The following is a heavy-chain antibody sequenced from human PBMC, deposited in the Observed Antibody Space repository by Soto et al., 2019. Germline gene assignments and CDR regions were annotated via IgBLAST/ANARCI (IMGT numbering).Heavy chain of an antibody. J-gene: IGHJ2*01. Sequence: EVQLVESGGGLVKPGGSLRLSCATSGFTFSSYSVSWVRQAPGKGLEWVSSITSSSSYIYYADSVQGRFTISRDNAKNAHYPRMNSLRAEDTAIYYCARSPSRPSSGWYGWSFDLWGRGTLVTVSS. D-gene: IGHD6-19*01. V-gene: IGHV3-21*01. CDR1: GFTFSSYS. CDR2: ITSSSSYI. CDR3: ARSPSRPSSGWYGWSFDL.